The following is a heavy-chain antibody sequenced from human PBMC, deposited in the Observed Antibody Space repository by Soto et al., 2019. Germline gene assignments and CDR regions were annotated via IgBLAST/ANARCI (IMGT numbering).Heavy chain of an antibody. Sequence: PGGSLRLSCAASGFTFNNARMSWVRQAPGKGLDWVSRITTKAERGTTDYAASVKGRFTLSRDDSRNTLFLQMNSLKTEDTAVYYCTTNGAASVGTLSYWGQGTLVTVSS. CDR3: TTNGAASVGTLSY. D-gene: IGHD1-26*01. CDR2: ITTKAERGTT. V-gene: IGHV3-15*01. J-gene: IGHJ4*02. CDR1: GFTFNNAR.